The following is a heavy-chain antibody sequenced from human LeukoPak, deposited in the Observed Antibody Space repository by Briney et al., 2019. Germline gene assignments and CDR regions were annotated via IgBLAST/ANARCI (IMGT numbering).Heavy chain of an antibody. V-gene: IGHV3-11*04. CDR1: GFTFNTYA. CDR2: ITSSGSTI. Sequence: GGSLRLSRAASGFTFNTYAMSWIRQAPGKGLEWVSYITSSGSTIYYADSVKGRFTISRDNAKNPLYLQMNSLRAEDTAVYYCARDRDTAMVYDYWGQGTLVTVSS. CDR3: ARDRDTAMVYDY. J-gene: IGHJ4*02. D-gene: IGHD5-18*01.